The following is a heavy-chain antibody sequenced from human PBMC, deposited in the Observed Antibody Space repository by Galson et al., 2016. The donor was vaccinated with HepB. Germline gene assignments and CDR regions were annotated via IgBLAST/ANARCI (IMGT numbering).Heavy chain of an antibody. CDR3: AASISRDFDY. D-gene: IGHD2-2*02. CDR1: GYSFTSHW. V-gene: IGHV5-51*01. J-gene: IGHJ4*02. CDR2: IFPGYSNT. Sequence: QSGAEVKKPGESLKISCQGSGYSFTSHWIGWVRQMPGKGLEWMGIIFPGYSNTRYSPSFQGQVTITADRSISTAYLQWRSLKASDTAIYYCAASISRDFDYWGQGTLGTVSS.